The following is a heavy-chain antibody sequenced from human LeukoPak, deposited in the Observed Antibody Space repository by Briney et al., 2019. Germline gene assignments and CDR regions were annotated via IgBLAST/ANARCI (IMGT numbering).Heavy chain of an antibody. D-gene: IGHD2-15*01. CDR2: IWYDGSNK. Sequence: GGSLRLSCAASGFIFSSYGMHWVRQAPGKGLEWVAVIWYDGSNKYYADSVKGRLTISRDNSQNTLYLQMNSLRAEDTAVYYCARVRYCSSGSCYAFLDYWGQGTLVTVSS. CDR3: ARVRYCSSGSCYAFLDY. V-gene: IGHV3-33*08. J-gene: IGHJ4*02. CDR1: GFIFSSYG.